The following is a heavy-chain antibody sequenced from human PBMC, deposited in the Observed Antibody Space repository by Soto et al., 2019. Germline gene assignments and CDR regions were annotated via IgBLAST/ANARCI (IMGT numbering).Heavy chain of an antibody. D-gene: IGHD1-1*01. J-gene: IGHJ4*02. CDR1: GYIFTTYG. V-gene: IGHV1-18*01. CDR2: ISAHNGNT. CDR3: ARGRYGDY. Sequence: QVHLVQSGAEVKKPGASVKVSCKGSGYIFTTYGITWVRQAPGQGLEWLGWISAHNGNTNYAQKLQGRVTVTRDTSTSTAYIELMNLKYDDTAVYCCARGRYGDYWGEGALVAVSP.